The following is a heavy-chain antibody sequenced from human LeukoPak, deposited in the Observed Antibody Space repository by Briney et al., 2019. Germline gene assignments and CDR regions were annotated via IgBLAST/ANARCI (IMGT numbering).Heavy chain of an antibody. CDR3: AKFSPYGGNSY. D-gene: IGHD4-23*01. Sequence: GGSLRLSCTASGLTFSKYSMTWVRQAPGKGLEWVSFIDTSSTTMYYTDSVKGRFTISRDNAKNSLYLQMNSLKVEDTAIYYCAKFSPYGGNSYWGQGTLVTVSS. J-gene: IGHJ4*02. CDR2: IDTSSTTM. V-gene: IGHV3-48*04. CDR1: GLTFSKYS.